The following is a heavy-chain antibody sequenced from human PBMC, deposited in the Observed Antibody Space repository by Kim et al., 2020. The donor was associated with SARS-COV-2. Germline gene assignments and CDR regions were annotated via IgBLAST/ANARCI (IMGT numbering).Heavy chain of an antibody. V-gene: IGHV3-48*03. D-gene: IGHD2-2*01. CDR3: ARNPYCSSTSCLFDY. Sequence: DTVKGRFTISRDNAKNSLYLQMNSLRAEDTAVYYCARNPYCSSTSCLFDYWGQGTLVTVSS. J-gene: IGHJ4*02.